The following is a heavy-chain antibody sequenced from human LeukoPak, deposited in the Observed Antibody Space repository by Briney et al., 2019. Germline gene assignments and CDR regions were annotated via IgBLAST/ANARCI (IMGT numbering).Heavy chain of an antibody. CDR3: ARPTIEAAGTGAFDI. D-gene: IGHD6-13*01. V-gene: IGHV3-20*04. Sequence: RPGGSLRLSCAASGFTFDDYGMSWVRQPPGKGLEWVSGINWNGGSTGYADSVKGRFTISRENAQNSLYLQMNSLRAEDTALYYCARPTIEAAGTGAFDIWGQGTMVTVSS. J-gene: IGHJ3*02. CDR1: GFTFDDYG. CDR2: INWNGGST.